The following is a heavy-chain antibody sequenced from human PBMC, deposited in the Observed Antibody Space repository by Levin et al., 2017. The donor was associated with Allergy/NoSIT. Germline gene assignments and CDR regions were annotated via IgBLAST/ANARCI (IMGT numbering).Heavy chain of an antibody. D-gene: IGHD1-1*01. CDR1: GYTFTSYD. CDR3: ARSRQLERGGWFDP. V-gene: IGHV1-8*01. CDR2: MNPDSGNT. Sequence: ASVKVSCKAFGYTFTSYDINWVRQATGQGLEWMGWMNPDSGNTGYAQKFQGRVTMTRNTSMRTAYMELNSLRSDDTAVYYCARSRQLERGGWFDPWGQGTLVTVSS. J-gene: IGHJ5*02.